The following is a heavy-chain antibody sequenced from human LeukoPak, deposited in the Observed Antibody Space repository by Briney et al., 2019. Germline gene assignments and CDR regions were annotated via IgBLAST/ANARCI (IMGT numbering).Heavy chain of an antibody. CDR2: INPYSGET. CDR3: VRGTMNLDY. V-gene: IGHV1-2*02. D-gene: IGHD3-22*01. J-gene: IGHJ4*02. Sequence: MGWINPYSGETMYSQKFQGRVTMTRDTSITTANMELSRLTSDDTAVYYCVRGTMNLDYWGQGTLVSVSS.